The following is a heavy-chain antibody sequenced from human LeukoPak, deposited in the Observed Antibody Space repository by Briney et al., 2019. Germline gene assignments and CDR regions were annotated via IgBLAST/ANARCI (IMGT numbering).Heavy chain of an antibody. V-gene: IGHV4-4*02. J-gene: IGHJ4*02. CDR3: ARGGGYRFDY. CDR2: IYHSGST. D-gene: IGHD4-23*01. Sequence: ASGTLSLTCAVSGGSISSSNWWSWVRQPPEKGLEWIGEIYHSGSTNYNPSLKSRVTVSVDKSKNQFSLNLTSVTAADTAVYYCARGGGYRFDYWGQGTLLTVSS. CDR1: GGSISSSNW.